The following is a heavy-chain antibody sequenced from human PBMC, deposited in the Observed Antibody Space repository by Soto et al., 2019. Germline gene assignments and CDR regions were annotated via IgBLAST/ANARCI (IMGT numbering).Heavy chain of an antibody. CDR3: ARDLDYDSSPDYYGMDV. V-gene: IGHV1-69*13. D-gene: IGHD3-22*01. Sequence: SVKVSCKASGGTFSSYAISWVRQAPGQGLEWMGGIIPIFGTANYAQKFQGRVTITADESTSTAYMELSSLRSEDTAVYYCARDLDYDSSPDYYGMDVWGQGTAVTVSS. CDR1: GGTFSSYA. J-gene: IGHJ6*02. CDR2: IIPIFGTA.